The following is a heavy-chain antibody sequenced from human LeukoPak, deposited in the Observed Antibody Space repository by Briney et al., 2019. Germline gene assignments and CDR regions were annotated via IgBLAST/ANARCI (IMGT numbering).Heavy chain of an antibody. V-gene: IGHV3-21*01. CDR3: ARAPTFSGWFDY. J-gene: IGHJ4*02. CDR1: GFTFSNYW. CDR2: ISSSSSYI. Sequence: GGSLRLSCAASGFTFSNYWMSWVRQAPGKGLEWVSSISSSSSYIYYADSVKGRFTISRDNAKNSLYLQMNSLRVEDTAVYYCARAPTFSGWFDYWGQGTLVTVSS. D-gene: IGHD6-19*01.